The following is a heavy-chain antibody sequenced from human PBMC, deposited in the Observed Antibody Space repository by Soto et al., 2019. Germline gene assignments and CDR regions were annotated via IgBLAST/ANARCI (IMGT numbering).Heavy chain of an antibody. CDR3: AKFGGYDFWSGPDYYYYYMDV. CDR2: INGSGGST. V-gene: IGHV3-23*01. CDR1: GFSFSRCW. D-gene: IGHD3-3*01. Sequence: GGSLRLSCAASGFSFSRCWMNWVRQAPGKGLEWVANINGSGGSTYYADSVKGRFTISRDNSKNTLYLQMNSLRAEDTAVYYCAKFGGYDFWSGPDYYYYYMDVWGKGTTVTVSS. J-gene: IGHJ6*03.